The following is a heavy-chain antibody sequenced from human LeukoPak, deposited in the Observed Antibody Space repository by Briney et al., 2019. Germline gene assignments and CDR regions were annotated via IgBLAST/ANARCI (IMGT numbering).Heavy chain of an antibody. J-gene: IGHJ4*02. CDR3: TRDQTPYY. V-gene: IGHV3-49*04. Sequence: PGGSLRLSCIASGFTFGDYAMTWVRQAPGKGLEWVGFIRSKVYGGTPEYAASVKGRCTISRDDSKGIAYLQMNSLKTEDTAVYYCTRDQTPYYWGQGTLVTVSS. D-gene: IGHD2-15*01. CDR1: GFTFGDYA. CDR2: IRSKVYGGTP.